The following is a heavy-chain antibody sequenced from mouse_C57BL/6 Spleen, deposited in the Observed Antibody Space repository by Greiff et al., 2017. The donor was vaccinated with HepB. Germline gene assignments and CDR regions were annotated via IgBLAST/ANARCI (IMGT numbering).Heavy chain of an antibody. CDR1: GFTFSDAW. Sequence: DVKLVESGGGLVQPGGSMKLSCAASGFTFSDAWMDWVRQSPEKGLEWVAEIRNKANNHATYYAESVKGRFTISRDDSKSSVYLQMNSLRAEDTGIYYCTRHEWLLLHWYFDVWGTGTTVTVSS. D-gene: IGHD2-3*01. CDR2: IRNKANNHAT. CDR3: TRHEWLLLHWYFDV. J-gene: IGHJ1*03. V-gene: IGHV6-6*01.